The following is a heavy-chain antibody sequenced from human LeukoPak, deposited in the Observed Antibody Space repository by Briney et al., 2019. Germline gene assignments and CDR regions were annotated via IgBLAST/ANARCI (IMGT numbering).Heavy chain of an antibody. Sequence: GGSLRLSCTASGFNFDKYAMHWVRQRPGKGLEWVAVISADGTTDHADSVKGRFTVSRDNSKESLFLQMSSLRDEDTALYYCATWAFYHGLDAWGQGTTVTVSS. D-gene: IGHD1-26*01. CDR2: ISADGTT. CDR3: ATWAFYHGLDA. V-gene: IGHV3-43*02. J-gene: IGHJ6*02. CDR1: GFNFDKYA.